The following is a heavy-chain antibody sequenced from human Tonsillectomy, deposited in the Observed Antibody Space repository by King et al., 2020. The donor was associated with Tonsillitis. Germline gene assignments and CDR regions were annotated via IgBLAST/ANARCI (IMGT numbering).Heavy chain of an antibody. CDR2: ISFDGSIK. D-gene: IGHD6-13*01. CDR1: GFTFTNYG. J-gene: IGHJ6*02. Sequence: VQLVESGGGVVQPGRSLRLSCAASGFTFTNYGMHWVRQAPGKGLEWVAVISFDGSIKYYADSVKGRFTISRDNSKNTLYLRVNSLRAEDTALYFCAKDRGMGPGDSSSWPGSGNYYGMDVWGQGTTVTVSS. CDR3: AKDRGMGPGDSSSWPGSGNYYGMDV. V-gene: IGHV3-30*18.